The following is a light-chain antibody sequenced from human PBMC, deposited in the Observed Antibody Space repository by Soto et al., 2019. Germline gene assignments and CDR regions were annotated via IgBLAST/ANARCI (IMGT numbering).Light chain of an antibody. Sequence: KLSPSALSAKMGDRVTISCRASQGIGNALGWYQQKPGKAPKLLIYDASSLESGVPSRFSGSGSGTEFTLTISSLQPDDFATYYCQQYNRGVTFGGGTNVAIK. CDR3: QQYNRGVT. CDR1: QGIGNA. V-gene: IGKV1-13*02. J-gene: IGKJ4*01. CDR2: DAS.